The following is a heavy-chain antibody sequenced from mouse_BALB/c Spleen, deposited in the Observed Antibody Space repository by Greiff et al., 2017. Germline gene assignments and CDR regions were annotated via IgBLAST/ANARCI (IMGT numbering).Heavy chain of an antibody. J-gene: IGHJ3*01. CDR1: GYTFTSYY. CDR3: TRGGGRRGFAY. CDR2: INPSNGGT. D-gene: IGHD1-1*02. Sequence: QVQLQQSGAELVKPGASVKLSCKASGYTFTSYYMYWVKQRPGQGLEWIGEINPSNGGTNFNEKFKSKATLTVDKSSSTAYMQLSSLTSEDSAVYYCTRGGGRRGFAYWGQGTLVTVSA. V-gene: IGHV1S81*02.